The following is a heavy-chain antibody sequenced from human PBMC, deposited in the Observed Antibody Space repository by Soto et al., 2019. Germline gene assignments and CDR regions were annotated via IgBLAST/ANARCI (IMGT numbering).Heavy chain of an antibody. V-gene: IGHV4-59*01. J-gene: IGHJ5*02. CDR2: IHYSGST. Sequence: QVQLQESGPGLVKPSETLSLTCTVSGGSISSYYWNWIRQPPGKRMEWIGCIHYSGSTNYNPSLKRRVTMSVDTSRNQFSLRLSSVTAADTAVYHCARSLYSTNWNWFDPWGQGTLVTVSS. CDR3: ARSLYSTNWNWFDP. D-gene: IGHD6-13*01. CDR1: GGSISSYY.